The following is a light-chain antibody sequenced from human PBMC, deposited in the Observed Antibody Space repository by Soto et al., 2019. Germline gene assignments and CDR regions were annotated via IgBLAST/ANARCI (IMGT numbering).Light chain of an antibody. V-gene: IGLV1-44*01. CDR3: AAWDDSLNGYYV. CDR1: SSNIGSNN. Sequence: QSVLTQPPSASGTPGQRVTISCSGSSSNIGSNNVNWYQQLPGTAPKLLIYSSNQRPSGVPDRFSGSKSGTSASLAISGLQSADEADYYCAAWDDSLNGYYVFGTGTKVTVL. J-gene: IGLJ1*01. CDR2: SSN.